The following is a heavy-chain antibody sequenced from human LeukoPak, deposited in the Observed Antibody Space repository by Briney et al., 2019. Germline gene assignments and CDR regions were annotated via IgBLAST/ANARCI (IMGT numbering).Heavy chain of an antibody. Sequence: GGSLRLSCVASGFTFRSYEMNWVRQAPGKGLEWISYIYSTGSTTYYADSVKGRFTISRDNAKNSLYLQMNSLRVEDTAVYYCVRGGYGDYGRGSCGQGTLLTVSS. J-gene: IGHJ5*02. CDR2: IYSTGSTT. CDR1: GFTFRSYE. D-gene: IGHD4-17*01. V-gene: IGHV3-48*03. CDR3: VRGGYGDYGRGS.